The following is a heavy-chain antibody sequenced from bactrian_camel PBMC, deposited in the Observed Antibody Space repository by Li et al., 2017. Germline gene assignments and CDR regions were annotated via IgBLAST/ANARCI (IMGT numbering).Heavy chain of an antibody. V-gene: IGHV3S1*01. CDR2: IHRGGGGI. D-gene: IGHD2*01. Sequence: HVQLVESGGDSVEAGGSLTLSSATAKYTYFSNCLAWFRQVPGKDREGVATIHRGGGGIYYAGSVKGRFTISRDNAKNTLYLQLNSLKTEDTALYYCATDRTDGWLLRRPNLAPSDFGYWGQGTQVTVS. CDR1: KYTYFSNC. CDR3: ATDRTDGWLLRRPNLAPSDFGY. J-gene: IGHJ6*01.